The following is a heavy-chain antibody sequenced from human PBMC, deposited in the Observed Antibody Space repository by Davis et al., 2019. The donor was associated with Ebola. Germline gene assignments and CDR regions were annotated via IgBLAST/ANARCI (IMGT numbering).Heavy chain of an antibody. D-gene: IGHD6-13*01. J-gene: IGHJ6*02. CDR2: IIPISGTP. CDR3: ARDNIAAAGLGYYYYYYGMDV. CDR1: GGTFSSYA. V-gene: IGHV1-69*13. Sequence: AASVKVSCKASGGTFSSYAINWVRQAPGQGLEWLGGIIPISGTPSYAQKFQGRVTITVDDSTSTAYMELRSLRSDDTAVYYCARDNIAAAGLGYYYYYYGMDVWGQGTTVTVSS.